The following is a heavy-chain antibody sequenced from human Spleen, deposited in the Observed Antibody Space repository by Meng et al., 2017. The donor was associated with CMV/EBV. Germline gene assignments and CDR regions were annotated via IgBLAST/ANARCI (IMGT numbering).Heavy chain of an antibody. CDR1: GGSISSYY. J-gene: IGHJ5*02. CDR3: ARVGGRRPGFSRWFDP. CDR2: IYTSGST. D-gene: IGHD3-16*01. Sequence: QVQLQESGPGLVKPSAXLSLTCPVSGGSISSYYWSWIRQPAGKGLEWIGRIYTSGSTNYNPSLKSRVTMSVDTSKNQFSLKLSSVTAADTAVYYCARVGGRRPGFSRWFDPWGQGTLVTVSS. V-gene: IGHV4-4*07.